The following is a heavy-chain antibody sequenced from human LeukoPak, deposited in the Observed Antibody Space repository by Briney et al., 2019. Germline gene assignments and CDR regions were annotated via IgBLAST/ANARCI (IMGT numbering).Heavy chain of an antibody. D-gene: IGHD5-18*01. CDR3: ARADTAMGLAGVDY. J-gene: IGHJ4*02. CDR2: TYYRSKWYN. V-gene: IGHV6-1*01. Sequence: SQTLSLTCAISGDSVSSNSAAWNWIRQSPSRGLEWLGRTYYRSKWYNDYAVSVKSRITINPDTSKNQFSLKLSSVTAADTAVYYCARADTAMGLAGVDYWGQGTLVTVSS. CDR1: GDSVSSNSAA.